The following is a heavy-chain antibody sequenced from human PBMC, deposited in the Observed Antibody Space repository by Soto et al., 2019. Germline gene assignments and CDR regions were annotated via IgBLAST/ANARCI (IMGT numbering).Heavy chain of an antibody. D-gene: IGHD3-3*01. V-gene: IGHV4-30-2*01. CDR2: IYHSEST. J-gene: IGHJ4*02. CDR3: AREWLLHRNFDF. CDR1: GGSISSGGYS. Sequence: SETLSLTCAVSGGSISSGGYSWSWVRQPPGKGLEWIGYIYHSESTYYNPSLKSRVIISVDRSKNQFSLKLSSVTAADTAVYYCAREWLLHRNFDFWGQGTLVTVSS.